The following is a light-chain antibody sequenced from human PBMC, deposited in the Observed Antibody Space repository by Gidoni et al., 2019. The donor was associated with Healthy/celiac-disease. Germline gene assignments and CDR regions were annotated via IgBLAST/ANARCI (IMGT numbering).Light chain of an antibody. J-gene: IGKJ1*01. CDR3: QHYGSSRWT. CDR1: QSVSSSY. Sequence: EIVLSQSPGTLSLSPGERATLSCRASQSVSSSYLAWYQQKPGQAPRLPIYGAYSRATGIPDTFSGSGSGTDFTLTISRLEPEDFAVYYCQHYGSSRWTFGQGTKVEIK. V-gene: IGKV3-20*01. CDR2: GAY.